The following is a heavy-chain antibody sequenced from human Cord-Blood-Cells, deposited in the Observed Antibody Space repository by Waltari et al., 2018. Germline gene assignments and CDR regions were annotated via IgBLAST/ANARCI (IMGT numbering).Heavy chain of an antibody. D-gene: IGHD6-13*01. CDR1: GDSFPGYC. CDR3: ARHGKQLVRDDAFDI. V-gene: IGHV5-51*01. Sequence: EVQLVQSGAEVGKPGESLNIYCMGCGDSFPGYCIGRAMQMPGKGLEWMGIIYPGDSDTRYSPSFQGQVTISADKSISTAYLQWSSLKASDTAMYYCARHGKQLVRDDAFDIWGQGTMVTVSS. CDR2: IYPGDSDT. J-gene: IGHJ3*02.